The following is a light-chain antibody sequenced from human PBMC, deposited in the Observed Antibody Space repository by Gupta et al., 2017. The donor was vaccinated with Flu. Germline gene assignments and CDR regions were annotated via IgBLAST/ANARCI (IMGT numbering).Light chain of an antibody. Sequence: DIQMTQSPSSLSASVGDRVTITCRASQSINSYLNWYQQKPGKAAPKVLIYAASSLQSGVPSRFSGSGSGTDFTLTISSLQPEDFATYYCQQTDSTPRTFGGGTKVEIK. CDR1: QSINSY. J-gene: IGKJ4*01. V-gene: IGKV1-39*01. CDR3: QQTDSTPRT. CDR2: AAS.